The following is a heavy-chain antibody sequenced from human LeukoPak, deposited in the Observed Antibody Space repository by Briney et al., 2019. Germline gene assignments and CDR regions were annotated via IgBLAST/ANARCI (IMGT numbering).Heavy chain of an antibody. V-gene: IGHV3-23*01. J-gene: IGHJ4*02. Sequence: GGSLRLSCAASGFIFSSYAMSWVRQAPGKGLEWVSAISGSGGSTYYADSVKGRFTISRDNSKNTLYPQMNSLRAEDTAVYYCAKVGIYDPKDGIDYWGQGTLVTVSS. CDR3: AKVGIYDPKDGIDY. CDR2: ISGSGGST. CDR1: GFIFSSYA. D-gene: IGHD2/OR15-2a*01.